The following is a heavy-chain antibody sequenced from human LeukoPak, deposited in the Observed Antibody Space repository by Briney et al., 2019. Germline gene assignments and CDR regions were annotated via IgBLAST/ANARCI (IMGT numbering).Heavy chain of an antibody. J-gene: IGHJ3*02. CDR2: IYPGDSDT. Sequence: GESLKISCKGSGYSFTSYWIGWVRQMPGKGLGWMGIIYPGDSDTRYSPSFQGQVTISADKSISTAYLQWSSLMASDTAMYYCARQMEGVVVVVAATSNALDIWGQGTMVTVSS. D-gene: IGHD2-15*01. CDR1: GYSFTSYW. V-gene: IGHV5-51*01. CDR3: ARQMEGVVVVVAATSNALDI.